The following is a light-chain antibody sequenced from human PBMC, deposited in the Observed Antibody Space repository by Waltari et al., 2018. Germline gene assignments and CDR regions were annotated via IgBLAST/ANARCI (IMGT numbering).Light chain of an antibody. V-gene: IGKV1-27*01. CDR2: AAS. J-gene: IGKJ5*01. CDR1: QGISNY. Sequence: DIQMTQSPSSLSASVGDRVTITCRASQGISNYLAWYQQQPGKVPKLLIYAASTLQSGVPARFSGSGSGTDFTRTISSLQPEDVATYYCQEHNSAPDTFGQGTRLEIK. CDR3: QEHNSAPDT.